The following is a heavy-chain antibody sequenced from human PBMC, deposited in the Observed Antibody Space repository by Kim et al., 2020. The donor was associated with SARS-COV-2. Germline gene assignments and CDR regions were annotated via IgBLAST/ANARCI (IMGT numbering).Heavy chain of an antibody. CDR1: GYTFTSYY. CDR3: AREYCSSTSCHGDYYGMDV. D-gene: IGHD2-2*01. J-gene: IGHJ6*02. Sequence: ASVKVSCKASGYTFTSYYMHWVRQAPGQGLEWMGIINPSGGGTSYAQKFQGRVTMTRDTSTSTVYMELSSLRSEDTAVYYCAREYCSSTSCHGDYYGMDVWGQGTTVTVSS. CDR2: INPSGGGT. V-gene: IGHV1-46*01.